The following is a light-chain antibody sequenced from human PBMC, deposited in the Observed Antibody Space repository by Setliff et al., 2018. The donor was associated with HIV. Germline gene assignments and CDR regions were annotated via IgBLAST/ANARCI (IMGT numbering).Light chain of an antibody. CDR1: NSNIGSNT. CDR2: RND. J-gene: IGLJ2*01. Sequence: QSALTQPPSASGTPGQRVTISCSGSNSNIGSNTVHWYQHLPGAAPKVLIQRNDQRPSGVPDRFSGSKSGTSASLAISGLQSEDEADYSCAAWDDSLNGVVFGGGTK. CDR3: AAWDDSLNGVV. V-gene: IGLV1-44*01.